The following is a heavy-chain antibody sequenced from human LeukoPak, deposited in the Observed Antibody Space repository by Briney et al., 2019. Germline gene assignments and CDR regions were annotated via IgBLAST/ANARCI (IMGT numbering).Heavy chain of an antibody. CDR3: ARARKYSSTSWRGGHQYYFDY. V-gene: IGHV4-34*01. D-gene: IGHD6-13*01. Sequence: SETLSLTCAVYGGSFSGYYWSWIRQPPGKGLEWIGEINHSGSTNYNPSLKSRVTISVDTSKNQFSLKLSSVTAADTAVYYCARARKYSSTSWRGGHQYYFDYWGQGTLVTVSS. CDR2: INHSGST. CDR1: GGSFSGYY. J-gene: IGHJ4*02.